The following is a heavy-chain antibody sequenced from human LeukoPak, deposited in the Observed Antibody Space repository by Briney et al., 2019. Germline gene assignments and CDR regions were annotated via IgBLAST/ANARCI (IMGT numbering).Heavy chain of an antibody. D-gene: IGHD5-24*01. V-gene: IGHV3-15*01. J-gene: IGHJ6*03. CDR1: GFNFDIAW. Sequence: GGSLRLSCAVSGFNFDIAWMNWVRQAPGEGLEWVGRIKSKNDGAATDYGAPVRGRLTISIDDSKNMLYLQMNSLKTEDTAVYYCVSRDAYKPRYFMDVWGKGTTVTVSS. CDR3: VSRDAYKPRYFMDV. CDR2: IKSKNDGAAT.